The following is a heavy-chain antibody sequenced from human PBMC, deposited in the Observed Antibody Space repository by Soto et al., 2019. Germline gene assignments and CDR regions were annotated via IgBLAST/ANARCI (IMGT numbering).Heavy chain of an antibody. J-gene: IGHJ5*02. CDR2: ISGSGGRT. V-gene: IGHV3-23*01. Sequence: PGGSLRLSCAASGFTFSSYAMSWVRQAPGKGLEWVSAISGSGGRTYYADSVKGRFTISRDNSKNTLYLEMNSLRAEDTAVYYCAKSLDIHYKNWFDPWGQGTLVTVSS. D-gene: IGHD4-4*01. CDR1: GFTFSSYA. CDR3: AKSLDIHYKNWFDP.